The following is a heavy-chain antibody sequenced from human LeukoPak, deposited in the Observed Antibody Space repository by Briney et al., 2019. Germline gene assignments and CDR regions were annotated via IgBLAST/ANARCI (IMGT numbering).Heavy chain of an antibody. CDR2: ISGSGGNT. D-gene: IGHD2-21*01. CDR3: ARYRVVITSKSSYFDY. Sequence: GGSLRLSCAASGFTFNTYAMTWVRQAPGKGLEWVSAISGSGGNTYYADSVKGRFTIFRDNSKNTLYLQMNSLRAEDTAVYFCARYRVVITSKSSYFDYWGQGTLVTVSS. V-gene: IGHV3-23*01. J-gene: IGHJ4*02. CDR1: GFTFNTYA.